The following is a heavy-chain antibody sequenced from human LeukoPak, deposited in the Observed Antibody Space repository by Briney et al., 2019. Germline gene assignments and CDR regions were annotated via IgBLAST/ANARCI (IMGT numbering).Heavy chain of an antibody. CDR1: GFTFRSYG. CDR3: ARDPRYYYGSGTLDY. V-gene: IGHV3-33*01. Sequence: SGGSLRLSCAASGFTFRSYGMHWVRQAPGKGLEWVAVIWYDGSNKYYADSVKGRFTISRDNSKNTLYLQMNSLRAEDTAVYYCARDPRYYYGSGTLDYWGQGTLVTVSS. J-gene: IGHJ4*02. D-gene: IGHD3-10*01. CDR2: IWYDGSNK.